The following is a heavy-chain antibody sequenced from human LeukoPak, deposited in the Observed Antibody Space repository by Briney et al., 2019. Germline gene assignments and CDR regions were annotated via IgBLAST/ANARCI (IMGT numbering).Heavy chain of an antibody. CDR1: GYTFTGYY. J-gene: IGHJ4*02. D-gene: IGHD2-2*01. CDR3: ARVDTRYCSSTSCYRFDY. CDR2: INPNSGGT. Sequence: ASVKVSCKASGYTFTGYYMHWVRQAPGHGLEWVGWINPNSGGTNYAQKFQGRVTMTRDTSISTAYMELSRLRSDDTAVYYCARVDTRYCSSTSCYRFDYWGQGTLVTVSS. V-gene: IGHV1-2*02.